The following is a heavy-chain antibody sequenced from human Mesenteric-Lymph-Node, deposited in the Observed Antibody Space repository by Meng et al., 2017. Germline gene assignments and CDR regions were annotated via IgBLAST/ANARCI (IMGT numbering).Heavy chain of an antibody. CDR2: IRPSSGRT. CDR1: GYSFTNYY. J-gene: IGHJ4*02. CDR3: VRESRETYYFDF. D-gene: IGHD5-24*01. V-gene: IGHV1-46*01. Sequence: ASLMVFCKASGYSFTNYYIHWVRQAPGQGLEYMGIIRPSSGRTSYAQRSQGRLTMTRDTSTSTVYMELSGLTSEDTAVYSCVRESRETYYFDFWGQGTLVTVSS.